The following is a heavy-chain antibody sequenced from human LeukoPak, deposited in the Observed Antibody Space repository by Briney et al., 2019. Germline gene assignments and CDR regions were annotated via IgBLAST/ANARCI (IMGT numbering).Heavy chain of an antibody. Sequence: PGGSLRLSCAASGFTFDDYAMHWVRQAPGKGLEWVSGISWNSGSIGYADSVKGRFTISRDNSKNTLYLQMNSLRAEDTAVYYCARGQPIVVFDWGQGTLVTVSS. CDR3: ARGQPIVVFD. D-gene: IGHD1-26*01. J-gene: IGHJ4*02. CDR1: GFTFDDYA. CDR2: ISWNSGSI. V-gene: IGHV3-9*01.